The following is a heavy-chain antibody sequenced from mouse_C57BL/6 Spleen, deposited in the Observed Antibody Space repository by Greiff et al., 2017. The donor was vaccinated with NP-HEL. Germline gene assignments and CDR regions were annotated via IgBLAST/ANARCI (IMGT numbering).Heavy chain of an antibody. D-gene: IGHD1-1*01. CDR2: IYPRDGST. Sequence: QVQLQQSGPELVKPGASVKLSCKASGYTFTSYDINWVKQRPGQGLEWIGWIYPRDGSTKYNEKFKGKATLTVDTSSSTAYMELHSLTSEDSAVYFCARNPYGSRVGIWFAYWGQGTLVTVSA. CDR1: GYTFTSYD. V-gene: IGHV1-85*01. J-gene: IGHJ3*01. CDR3: ARNPYGSRVGIWFAY.